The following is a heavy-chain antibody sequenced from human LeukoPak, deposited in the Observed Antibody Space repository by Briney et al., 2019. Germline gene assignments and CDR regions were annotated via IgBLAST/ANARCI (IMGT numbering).Heavy chain of an antibody. Sequence: GGSLRLSCAASGFTFSSYSMNWVRQAPGKGLEWLSYISSNSSTKYYADSVKGRFTISRDNAKKSLHLQMNSLRDEDTAVYYCARDWGVRRYDAWGQGTPVTASS. CDR1: GFTFSSYS. D-gene: IGHD3-10*01. CDR2: ISSNSSTK. CDR3: ARDWGVRRYDA. J-gene: IGHJ5*02. V-gene: IGHV3-48*02.